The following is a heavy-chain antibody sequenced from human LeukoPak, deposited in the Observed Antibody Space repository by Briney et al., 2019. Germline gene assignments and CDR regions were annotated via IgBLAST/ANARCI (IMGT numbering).Heavy chain of an antibody. Sequence: SETLSLTCTVSGDSITNYYWSWIRQPPGKGLEWIGYVYYNGDTNYNPSLKSRVTVSLDASKNQFSLKLTSVTAADTAVYYCATYVWARHFDYWGQGILVTASS. V-gene: IGHV4-59*01. J-gene: IGHJ4*02. CDR1: GDSITNYY. CDR3: ATYVWARHFDY. D-gene: IGHD3-16*01. CDR2: VYYNGDT.